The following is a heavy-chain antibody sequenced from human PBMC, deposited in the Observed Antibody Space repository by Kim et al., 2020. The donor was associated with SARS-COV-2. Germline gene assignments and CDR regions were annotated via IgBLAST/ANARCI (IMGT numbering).Heavy chain of an antibody. V-gene: IGHV3-48*02. Sequence: GRFTISRDNAKNSLYLQMNSLRDEDTAVYYCARSDDYYDSTRPPNDAFDIWGQGTMVTVSS. J-gene: IGHJ3*02. CDR3: ARSDDYYDSTRPPNDAFDI. D-gene: IGHD3-22*01.